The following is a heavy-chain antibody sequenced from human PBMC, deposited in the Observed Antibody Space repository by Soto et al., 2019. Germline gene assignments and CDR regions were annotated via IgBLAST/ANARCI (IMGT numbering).Heavy chain of an antibody. CDR3: VQSRCGGDCLQSYSSHSYYGLDV. D-gene: IGHD2-21*02. V-gene: IGHV2-5*02. CDR2: IYWDDDK. CDR1: GLSLSTTGVG. Sequence: QITLKESGPPLVKPTQTLTLTCTFSGLSLSTTGVGVGWIRQPPGKALEWLALIYWDDDKRYSPSLKSRLTITKDTSNNHVVLTMTDMDSVDTASYYCVQSRCGGDCLQSYSSHSYYGLDVWGQGTTVTVSS. J-gene: IGHJ6*02.